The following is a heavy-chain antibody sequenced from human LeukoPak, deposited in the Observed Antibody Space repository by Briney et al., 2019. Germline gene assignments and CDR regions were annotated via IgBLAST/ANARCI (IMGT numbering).Heavy chain of an antibody. D-gene: IGHD6-13*01. CDR3: ARGYSSSWYGPDNWFDP. J-gene: IGHJ5*02. CDR2: INPNSGGT. V-gene: IGHV1-2*02. Sequence: ASVKVSCKASGYTFTGYYMHWVRQAAGQGLEWMGWINPNSGGTNYAQKFQGRVTMTRDTSISTAYMELSRLRSDDTAVYYCARGYSSSWYGPDNWFDPWGQGTLVTVSS. CDR1: GYTFTGYY.